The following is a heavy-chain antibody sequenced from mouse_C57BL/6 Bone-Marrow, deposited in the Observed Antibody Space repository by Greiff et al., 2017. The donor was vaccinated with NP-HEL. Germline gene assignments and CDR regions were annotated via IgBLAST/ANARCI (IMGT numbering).Heavy chain of an antibody. CDR3: GRRVWEGDDGDY. V-gene: IGHV1-75*01. CDR1: GYTFTDYY. Sequence: QVQLQQSGPELVKPGASVKISCKASGYTFTDYYINWVKQRPGQGLEWIGWIFPGSGSTYYNEKFKGKATLTVDKSSSTAYMLLSSLTSEDSAVYCGGRRVWEGDDGDYWGQGTSVTVSS. J-gene: IGHJ4*01. CDR2: IFPGSGST. D-gene: IGHD2-10*02.